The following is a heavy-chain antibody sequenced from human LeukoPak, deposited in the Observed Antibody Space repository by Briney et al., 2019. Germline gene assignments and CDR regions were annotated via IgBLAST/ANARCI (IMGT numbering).Heavy chain of an antibody. CDR3: ARDLRSSGNWFDP. CDR1: GFTFSSYW. CDR2: IKQDGSEE. J-gene: IGHJ5*02. Sequence: GGSLRLSCAASGFTFSSYWMSWVRQAPGKGLEWVANIKQDGSEEYYVDSVKGRFTISRDNAKNSLYLQMNSLRAEDTAVYYCARDLRSSGNWFDPWGQGTLVTVSS. D-gene: IGHD6-25*01. V-gene: IGHV3-7*01.